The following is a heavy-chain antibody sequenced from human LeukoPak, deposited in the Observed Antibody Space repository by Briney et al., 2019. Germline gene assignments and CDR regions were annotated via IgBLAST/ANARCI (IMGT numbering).Heavy chain of an antibody. Sequence: GASVKVSCKASGYTFTGYYMHWVRQAPGQGLEWMGWINPNSGSTNYAQKFQGRVTMTRDTSISTAYMELSRLRSDDTAVYYCARGVVPAAIDAYWGQGTLVTVSS. V-gene: IGHV1-2*02. D-gene: IGHD2-2*01. CDR2: INPNSGST. CDR3: ARGVVPAAIDAY. CDR1: GYTFTGYY. J-gene: IGHJ4*02.